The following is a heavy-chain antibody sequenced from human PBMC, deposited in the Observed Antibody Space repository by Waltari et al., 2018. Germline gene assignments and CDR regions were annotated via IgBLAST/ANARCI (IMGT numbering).Heavy chain of an antibody. D-gene: IGHD6-13*01. Sequence: QVQLQESGPGLVKPSETLSLTCAVSGGSFSSYWWTWIRPPPGKGLEWIGEINGNSGSTNYNPSLKSRVTISKDASKNQFSLKLSSVTAADTAVYYCARERRNSGSWGGLDSWGQGVVVTVSS. CDR3: ARERRNSGSWGGLDS. CDR1: GGSFSSYW. J-gene: IGHJ4*03. V-gene: IGHV4-59*12. CDR2: INGNSGST.